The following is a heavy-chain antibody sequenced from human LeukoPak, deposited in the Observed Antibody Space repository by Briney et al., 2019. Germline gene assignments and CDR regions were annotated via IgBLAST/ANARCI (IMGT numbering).Heavy chain of an antibody. CDR2: IYYSGST. V-gene: IGHV4-59*01. CDR1: GGSISSYY. D-gene: IGHD3-16*01. Sequence: PSETLSLTCTVSGGSISSYYWSWIRQPPGKGLEWIGYIYYSGSTNYNPSLKSRVTISVDTSKNQLSLKLSSVTAADTAVYYCARDGGMGYFDYWGQGTLVTVSS. CDR3: ARDGGMGYFDY. J-gene: IGHJ4*02.